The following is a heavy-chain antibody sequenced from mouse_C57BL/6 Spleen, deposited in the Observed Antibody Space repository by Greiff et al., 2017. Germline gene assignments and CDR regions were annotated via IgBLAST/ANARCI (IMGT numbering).Heavy chain of an antibody. CDR1: GFSLTSYG. D-gene: IGHD2-1*01. Sequence: VQLQQSGPGLVQPSQSLSITCTVSGFSLTSYGVHWVRQSPGKGLEWLGVIWRGGSTDYNAAFISSLSISKDNSKSQVFFKMNSLQADDTAIYYCARTLYYGNYYAMDYWGQGTSVNVSS. CDR2: IWRGGST. CDR3: ARTLYYGNYYAMDY. V-gene: IGHV2-2*01. J-gene: IGHJ4*01.